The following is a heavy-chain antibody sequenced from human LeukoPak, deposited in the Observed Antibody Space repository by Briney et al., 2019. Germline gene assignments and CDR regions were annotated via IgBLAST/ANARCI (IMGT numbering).Heavy chain of an antibody. D-gene: IGHD2-15*01. J-gene: IGHJ4*02. CDR3: ARGAPGSYCSGGSCPYFDY. CDR2: VNPNSGHT. V-gene: IGHV1-8*01. Sequence: ASVKVSCKPSGYTFTSYDVNWVRQATGQGLEWMGWVNPNSGHTGYAQNFQGRVTMTTNTSISTAYMELSSLRSEDTAVYYCARGAPGSYCSGGSCPYFDYWGQGTLVSVSS. CDR1: GYTFTSYD.